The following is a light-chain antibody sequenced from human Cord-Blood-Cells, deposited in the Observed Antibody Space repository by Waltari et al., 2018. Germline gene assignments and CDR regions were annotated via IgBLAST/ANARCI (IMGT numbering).Light chain of an antibody. CDR1: QSVSSY. CDR2: DAS. CDR3: QQRSNWPPRYT. J-gene: IGKJ2*01. Sequence: EIVLTQSPATLSLSPGDRATLSCRASQSVSSYLAWYQQKPGQAPRLLIYDASNRATGIPARFSGSRSGTDFTLTISSLEPEDVAVYYCQQRSNWPPRYTFGQGTKLEIK. V-gene: IGKV3-11*01.